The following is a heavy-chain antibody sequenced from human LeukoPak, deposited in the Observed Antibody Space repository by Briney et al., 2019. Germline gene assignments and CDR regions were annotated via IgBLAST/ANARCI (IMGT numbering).Heavy chain of an antibody. CDR2: ISYDGSNK. V-gene: IGHV3-30*03. J-gene: IGHJ5*02. CDR3: ARDITVTIGDWFDP. D-gene: IGHD4-17*01. Sequence: PGGSLRLSCAASGFTFSSYGMHWVRQAPGKGLEWVALISYDGSNKYYADSVKGRFTISRDNSKNTLYLQMNSLRAEDTAVYYCARDITVTIGDWFDPWGQGTLVTVSS. CDR1: GFTFSSYG.